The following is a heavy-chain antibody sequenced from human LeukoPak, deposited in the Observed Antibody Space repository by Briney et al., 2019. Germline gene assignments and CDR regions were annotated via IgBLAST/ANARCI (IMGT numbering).Heavy chain of an antibody. D-gene: IGHD2-2*01. CDR3: ARVPDYYGMDV. Sequence: GGSLRLSCAASGFTFSSHWMHWVRQAPGKGLVWVSRINSDGSSTSYADSVKGRFTISRDNAKNTLYLQMNSLRAEDTAVYYCARVPDYYGMDVWGQGTTVTVSS. V-gene: IGHV3-74*01. CDR2: INSDGSST. J-gene: IGHJ6*02. CDR1: GFTFSSHW.